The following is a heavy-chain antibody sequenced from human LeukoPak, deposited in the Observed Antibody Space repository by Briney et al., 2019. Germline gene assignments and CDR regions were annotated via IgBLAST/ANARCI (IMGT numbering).Heavy chain of an antibody. J-gene: IGHJ6*02. D-gene: IGHD2-2*01. V-gene: IGHV3-48*03. CDR3: ARDLSYCTITSCSYYYYGMDV. CDR1: GFTFSSYE. Sequence: GGSLRLSCSASGFTFSSYERNWVRQAPGKGLEWVSYISSSGGTIYYADSVKGRFTISRDNAKNSLYLQMNSLRAEDTAVYYCARDLSYCTITSCSYYYYGMDVWGQGTTVTVSS. CDR2: ISSSGGTI.